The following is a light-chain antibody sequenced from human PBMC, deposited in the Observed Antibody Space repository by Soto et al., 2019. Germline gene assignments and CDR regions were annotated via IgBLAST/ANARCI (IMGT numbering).Light chain of an antibody. V-gene: IGKV3-20*01. CDR3: QQYGSSPPYT. CDR2: GTS. Sequence: EIVLTQSPGTLSLSPGERATLSCRASQSVSSSSLAWYQQKPGQAPRLLVYGTSSRATGIPDRFGGSGSGTDFTLTISRLEPEDFAVYYCQQYGSSPPYTFGQGTKLEIK. J-gene: IGKJ2*01. CDR1: QSVSSSS.